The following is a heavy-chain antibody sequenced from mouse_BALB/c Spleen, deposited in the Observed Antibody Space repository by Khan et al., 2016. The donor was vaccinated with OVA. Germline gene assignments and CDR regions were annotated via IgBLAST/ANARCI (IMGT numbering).Heavy chain of an antibody. CDR3: ARQPCYHYYIMDY. J-gene: IGHJ4*01. CDR2: IWSDGTT. Sequence: QVQLKESGPGLVAPSQSLSITCTISGFSLANYGVHWVRQPPGKGLEWLVVIWSDGTTTYNSALKSRLSIIRDNSKSQVFLKKNSLQTDDTAMYYCARQPCYHYYIMDYWGQGTSVTVSS. CDR1: GFSLANYG. V-gene: IGHV2-6-1*01.